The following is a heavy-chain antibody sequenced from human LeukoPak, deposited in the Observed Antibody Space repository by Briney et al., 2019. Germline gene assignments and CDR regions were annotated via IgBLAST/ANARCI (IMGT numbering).Heavy chain of an antibody. CDR1: GFTFSSYG. D-gene: IGHD6-13*01. Sequence: GRSLRLSCAASGFTFSSYGMHWVRQAPGKGLEWVAVISYDGSNKYYADSVKGRFTISRDDSKNTLYLQMNSLRAEDTAVYYCAKVYPAAGYYYYGMDVWGQGTTVTVSS. J-gene: IGHJ6*02. CDR2: ISYDGSNK. V-gene: IGHV3-30*18. CDR3: AKVYPAAGYYYYGMDV.